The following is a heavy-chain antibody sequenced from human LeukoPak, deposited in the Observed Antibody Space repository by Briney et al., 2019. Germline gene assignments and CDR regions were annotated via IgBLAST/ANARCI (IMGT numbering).Heavy chain of an antibody. CDR1: GXSISSGDYS. CDR2: IYYSGST. D-gene: IGHD3-22*01. J-gene: IGHJ4*02. V-gene: IGHV4-30-2*01. Sequence: PSETLSLTCAVSGXSISSGDYSWSWIRQPPGKGLEWIGYIYYSGSTYYNPSLKSRVTISVDTSKNQFSLKLSSVTAADTAVYYCASGFTLQYFDRSAYYFDYWGQGTRVTVPS. CDR3: ASGFTLQYFDRSAYYFDY.